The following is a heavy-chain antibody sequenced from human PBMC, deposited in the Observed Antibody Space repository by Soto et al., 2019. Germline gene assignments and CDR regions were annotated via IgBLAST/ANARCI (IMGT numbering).Heavy chain of an antibody. Sequence: GGSLRLSCAASGFTFSSYAMSWVRQAPGKGLEWVSAISGSGGSTYYADSVKGRFTISRDNSKNTLYLQMNSLRAEDTAVYYCAKAIYDYVWGSFFYYFDYWGQGTLVTVSS. CDR3: AKAIYDYVWGSFFYYFDY. CDR1: GFTFSSYA. V-gene: IGHV3-23*01. CDR2: ISGSGGST. J-gene: IGHJ4*02. D-gene: IGHD3-16*01.